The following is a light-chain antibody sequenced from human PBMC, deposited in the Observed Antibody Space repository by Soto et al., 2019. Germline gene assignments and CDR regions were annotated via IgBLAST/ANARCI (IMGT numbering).Light chain of an antibody. J-gene: IGKJ4*01. V-gene: IGKV3-15*01. Sequence: EIVLTQSPGTLSLYTGERAPLSCRASQSVTTNLAWYQHKPGQSPRLLISDASTGASGIPPRFSGSGSGTEFTLTIDRLQSADFAVYYCQQYDRWPVTFGGGTKV. CDR1: QSVTTN. CDR3: QQYDRWPVT. CDR2: DAS.